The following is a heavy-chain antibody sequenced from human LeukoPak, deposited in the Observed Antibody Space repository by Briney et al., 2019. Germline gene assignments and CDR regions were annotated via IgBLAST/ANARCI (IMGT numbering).Heavy chain of an antibody. J-gene: IGHJ3*02. Sequence: GGSLRLSCAASGFTFSDYYMSWIRQAPGKGLEWVSYISSSGSTIYYADSVKGRFTISRDNAKNSPYLQMNSLRAEDTAVYYCARVQRAIVATAAFDIWGQGTMVTVSS. V-gene: IGHV3-11*01. CDR1: GFTFSDYY. CDR3: ARVQRAIVATAAFDI. CDR2: ISSSGSTI. D-gene: IGHD5-12*01.